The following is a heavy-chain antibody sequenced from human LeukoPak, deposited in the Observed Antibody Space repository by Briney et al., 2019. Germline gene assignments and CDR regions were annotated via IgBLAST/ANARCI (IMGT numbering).Heavy chain of an antibody. CDR1: GVSINTGGYY. V-gene: IGHV4-31*03. D-gene: IGHD3-9*01. CDR3: ARSLDIGHYYYYMDV. CDR2: IYYSGST. J-gene: IGHJ6*03. Sequence: SEILSLTCFVSGVSINTGGYYWSRIRQHPGKGLEWIGYIYYSGSTFYNPSLKSRVTISIDTSKNHFSLKMSSVTAADTAVYYCARSLDIGHYYYYMDVWGEGTTVTVSS.